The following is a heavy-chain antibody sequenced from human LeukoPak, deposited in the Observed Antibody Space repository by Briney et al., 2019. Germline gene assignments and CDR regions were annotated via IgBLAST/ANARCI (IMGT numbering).Heavy chain of an antibody. V-gene: IGHV3-30*04. Sequence: GGSLRLSCAASGFTFSSYAMHWVRQAPGKGLEWVALISYNGRNKYYADSVKGRFTISRDNSKITLYLQMNSLRGEDTAVYYCAREAEALDYWGQGTLVTVSS. D-gene: IGHD6-25*01. CDR2: ISYNGRNK. CDR1: GFTFSSYA. CDR3: AREAEALDY. J-gene: IGHJ4*02.